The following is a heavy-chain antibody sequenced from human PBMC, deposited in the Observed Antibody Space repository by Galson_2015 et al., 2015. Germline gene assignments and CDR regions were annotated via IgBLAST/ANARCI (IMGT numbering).Heavy chain of an antibody. CDR1: GFSLSTSGVG. D-gene: IGHD3-16*01. J-gene: IGHJ4*02. CDR2: IYWDDDK. V-gene: IGHV2-5*02. CDR3: AHSRWSRGGFFGYFDY. Sequence: PALVKPTQTLTLTCTFSGFSLSTSGVGVGWIRQPPGKALEWLALIYWDDDKRYSPSLKSRLTITKDTSKNQVVLTMTNMDPVGTATYYCAHSRWSRGGFFGYFDYWDQGTLVTVSS.